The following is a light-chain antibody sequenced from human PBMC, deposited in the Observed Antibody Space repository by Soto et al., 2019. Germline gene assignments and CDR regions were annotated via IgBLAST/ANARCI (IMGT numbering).Light chain of an antibody. CDR1: TGTVTTDHF. Sequence: QAVVTQEPSLTVSPGGTVTLTCGSSTGTVTTDHFPYWFQQKPGQAPRTLIYDTTNKHSWTPARFSGSLFGGKAALTLSGAQPEDEADYYCLISYTGVGVFGGGTQLTVL. V-gene: IGLV7-46*01. CDR2: DTT. CDR3: LISYTGVGV. J-gene: IGLJ2*01.